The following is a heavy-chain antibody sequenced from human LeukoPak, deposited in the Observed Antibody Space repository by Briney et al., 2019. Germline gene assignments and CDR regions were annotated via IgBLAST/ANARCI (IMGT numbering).Heavy chain of an antibody. CDR2: INPNSGGT. CDR1: GYTFTGYY. V-gene: IGHV1-2*04. J-gene: IGHJ6*03. CDR3: ARDLFSSSWTVYYYYYMDV. Sequence: ASVKVSCKASGYTFTGYYMHWVRQAPGQGLEWMGWINPNSGGTNYAQKFQGWVTMTRDTSISTAYMELSRLRSDDTAVYYCARDLFSSSWTVYYYYYMDVWGKGTTVTVSS. D-gene: IGHD6-13*01.